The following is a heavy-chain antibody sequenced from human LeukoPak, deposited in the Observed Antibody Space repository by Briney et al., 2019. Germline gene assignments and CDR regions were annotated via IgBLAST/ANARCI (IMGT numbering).Heavy chain of an antibody. CDR3: ARESSDRGRLLNLHDAFDI. Sequence: PGGSLRLSCAASGFTFGTYWMGWVRQAPGKGPEWVANIKQDGSEKYYVDSVRGRFTISRDNAKNSLYLQMNSLRAEDTAVYYCARESSDRGRLLNLHDAFDIWGQGTMVTVSS. V-gene: IGHV3-7*01. CDR2: IKQDGSEK. J-gene: IGHJ3*02. CDR1: GFTFGTYW.